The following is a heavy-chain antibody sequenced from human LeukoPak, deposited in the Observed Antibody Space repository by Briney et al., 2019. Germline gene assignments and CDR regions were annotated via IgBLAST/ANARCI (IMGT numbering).Heavy chain of an antibody. D-gene: IGHD4-17*01. CDR1: GFTLSIYW. J-gene: IGHJ5*02. CDR3: ARDRIVEYGDYARRHGGGWFGP. V-gene: IGHV3-74*01. Sequence: PGGSLRLSCAASGFTLSIYWMHWVRQAPGKGLVWVSRINSDGSITSYADSVKGRFTISRENPMNTLYLQLNSLRADDTAVYYCARDRIVEYGDYARRHGGGWFGPWGQGTVVTVSS. CDR2: INSDGSIT.